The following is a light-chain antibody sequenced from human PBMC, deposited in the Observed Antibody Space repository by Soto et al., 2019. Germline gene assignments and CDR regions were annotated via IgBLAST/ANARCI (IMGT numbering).Light chain of an antibody. J-gene: IGKJ4*01. CDR3: QQSLSTILT. V-gene: IGKV1-39*01. CDR2: GAS. CDR1: QSIFGY. Sequence: DIQMTQSPSSLSASVGDRVTITGRASQSIFGYLNWYPQKQGKAPKVXISGASTLHNGVPSRFSGRGSGTECTLTISSLQPEDVATYYCQQSLSTILTFCGGTKVDI.